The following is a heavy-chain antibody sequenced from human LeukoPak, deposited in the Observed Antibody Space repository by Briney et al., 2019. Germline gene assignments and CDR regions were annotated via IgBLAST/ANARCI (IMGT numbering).Heavy chain of an antibody. Sequence: GGSLRLSCAASGFTFSSYWMHWVRQAPGKGLVWVSRINSDGSSTSYADSVKGRFTISRDNAKNTLYLQMNSLRAEDTAVYYCARVAVATYYYYGMDVWGQGTTVTVSS. D-gene: IGHD2-15*01. J-gene: IGHJ6*02. CDR3: ARVAVATYYYYGMDV. CDR1: GFTFSSYW. CDR2: INSDGSST. V-gene: IGHV3-74*01.